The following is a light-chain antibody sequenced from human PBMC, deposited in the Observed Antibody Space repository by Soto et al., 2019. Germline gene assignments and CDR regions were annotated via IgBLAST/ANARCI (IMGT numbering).Light chain of an antibody. Sequence: SYELTQPPSVSVAPGQTARITCGGNNIGSKSVPWYQQKPGQAPVLVVYDDSDRPSGIPARFSGSNSGNTATLTISRVEAGDEADYYCQVWDSSSDHNYVFGTGTKLTVL. J-gene: IGLJ1*01. CDR1: NIGSKS. CDR2: DDS. CDR3: QVWDSSSDHNYV. V-gene: IGLV3-21*02.